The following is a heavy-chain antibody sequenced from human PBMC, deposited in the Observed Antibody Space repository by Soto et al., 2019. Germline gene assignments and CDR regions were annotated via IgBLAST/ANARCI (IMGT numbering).Heavy chain of an antibody. CDR2: ISGSGGST. D-gene: IGHD3-9*01. V-gene: IGHV3-23*01. Sequence: GGSLRLSCAASGFTFSSYAMSWVRQAPGKGLEWVSAISGSGGSTYYADSVKGRFTISRDNSKNTLYLQMNSLRAEDTAVYYCAKLPIEGLRYFDWLLSTYWGQGTLVTVS. CDR3: AKLPIEGLRYFDWLLSTY. CDR1: GFTFSSYA. J-gene: IGHJ4*02.